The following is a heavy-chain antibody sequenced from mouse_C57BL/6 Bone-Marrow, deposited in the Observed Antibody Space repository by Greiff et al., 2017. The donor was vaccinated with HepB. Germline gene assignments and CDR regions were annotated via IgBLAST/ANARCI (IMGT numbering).Heavy chain of an antibody. D-gene: IGHD2-5*01. CDR2: IRNKANNHAT. V-gene: IGHV6-6*01. CDR1: GFTFSDAW. Sequence: EVQLQQSGGGLVQPGGSMKLSCAASGFTFSDAWMDWVRQSPEKGLEWVAEIRNKANNHATYYAESVKGRFTISRDDSKSSVYLQMNSLRAEDTGIYYCTRYSNYGVYFDYWGQGTTLTVSS. J-gene: IGHJ2*01. CDR3: TRYSNYGVYFDY.